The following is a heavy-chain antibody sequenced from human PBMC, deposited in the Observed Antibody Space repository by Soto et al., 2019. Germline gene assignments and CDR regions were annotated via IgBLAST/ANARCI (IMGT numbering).Heavy chain of an antibody. CDR1: GGTFSSYA. D-gene: IGHD7-27*01. J-gene: IGHJ2*01. Sequence: QVQLVQSGAEVKKPGSSVKVSCKASGGTFSSYAISWVRQAPGQGLEWMGGIIPIFGTANYALKFQGRVKITADESTSTSYMELSSLRSEDTAVYSCASGLVPNWGSYADWYFDLWGRGTLVTVSS. V-gene: IGHV1-69*01. CDR3: ASGLVPNWGSYADWYFDL. CDR2: IIPIFGTA.